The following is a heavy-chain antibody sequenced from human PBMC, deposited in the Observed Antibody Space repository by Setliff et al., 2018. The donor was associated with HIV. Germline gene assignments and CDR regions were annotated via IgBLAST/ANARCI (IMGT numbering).Heavy chain of an antibody. CDR3: VRGPQLTTTTYFYYYYMDV. Sequence: SETLSLTCAVYGGSFSGYSWTWIRQTPAGGLEWIGEINHSGSTNYNPSLKSRVTISVDTSTRQFSLKLRSVTAADTAIYYCVRGPQLTTTTYFYYYYMDVWGEGTTVTVSS. D-gene: IGHD1-1*01. J-gene: IGHJ6*03. CDR2: INHSGST. CDR1: GGSFSGYS. V-gene: IGHV4-34*01.